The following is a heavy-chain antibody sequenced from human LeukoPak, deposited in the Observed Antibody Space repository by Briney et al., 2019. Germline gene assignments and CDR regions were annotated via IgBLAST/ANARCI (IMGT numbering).Heavy chain of an antibody. V-gene: IGHV4-59*08. D-gene: IGHD3-3*01. CDR2: IYYSGST. CDR3: AALPGYYPGSNYYYGMDV. J-gene: IGHJ6*02. CDR1: GGSISSYY. Sequence: SETLSLTCTVSGGSISSYYWSWIRQPAGKGLEWIGYIYYSGSTNYNPSLKSRVTISVDTSKNQFSLKLSSVTAADTAVYYCAALPGYYPGSNYYYGMDVWGQGTTVTVSS.